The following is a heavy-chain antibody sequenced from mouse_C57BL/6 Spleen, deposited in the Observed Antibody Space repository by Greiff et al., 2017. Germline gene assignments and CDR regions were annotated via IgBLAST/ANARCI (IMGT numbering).Heavy chain of an antibody. CDR2: INPGSGGT. D-gene: IGHD1-1*01. CDR1: GYAFTNYL. V-gene: IGHV1-54*01. CDR3: AREGATEVVDY. Sequence: QVQLQQSGAELVRPGTSVKVSCKASGYAFTNYLIEWVKQRPGQGLEWIGVINPGSGGTNYNEQFKGKATLTADKSSSTAYMQLSSLTSEDSAVYYCAREGATEVVDYWGQGTTLTVSS. J-gene: IGHJ2*01.